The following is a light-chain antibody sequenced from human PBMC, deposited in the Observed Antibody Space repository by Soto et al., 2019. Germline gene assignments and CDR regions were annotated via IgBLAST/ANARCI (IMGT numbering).Light chain of an antibody. J-gene: IGKJ4*01. V-gene: IGKV3-15*01. CDR1: QSVSSN. CDR3: QQYYSTPLT. Sequence: EIVMTQSPATLSVSPGERATLSCRASQSVSSNLAWYQQKPGQAPRLLIYGASTRATGIPARFSGSGSGTDFTLTISRLQAEDVAVYYCQQYYSTPLTFGGGTKVDIK. CDR2: GAS.